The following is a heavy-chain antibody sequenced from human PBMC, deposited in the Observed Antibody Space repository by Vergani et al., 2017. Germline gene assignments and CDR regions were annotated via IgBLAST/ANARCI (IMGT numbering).Heavy chain of an antibody. CDR3: ARVDQDXTTSYYFDYYMDV. CDR1: GGSISSGSYS. CDR2: ISHSGST. J-gene: IGHJ6*03. V-gene: IGHV4-30-2*01. D-gene: IGHD1-14*01. Sequence: QLQLQESGPGLVKPSQTLALTCAVSGGSISSGSYSWSWIRQPPGKGLEWIGHISHSGSTYYNPTLLSRVTISVDRSKNQFSLRLSSVTAADTAVYYCARVDQDXTTSYYFDYYMDVWGKGTSVSVSS.